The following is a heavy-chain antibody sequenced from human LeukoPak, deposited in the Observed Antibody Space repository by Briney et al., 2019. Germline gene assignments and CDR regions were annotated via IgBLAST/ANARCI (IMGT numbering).Heavy chain of an antibody. D-gene: IGHD3-22*01. CDR3: ARVLGDYYYDSSCYYYVY. CDR1: GGSISSYY. J-gene: IGHJ4*02. Sequence: PSETLSLTCTVSGGSISSYYCSWIRQPPGKGLEWIGYIYYSGSTNYNPSLKSRVTISVDTSKNQFSLKLSSVTAADTAVYYCARVLGDYYYDSSCYYYVYWGEGTPVTVSS. V-gene: IGHV4-59*01. CDR2: IYYSGST.